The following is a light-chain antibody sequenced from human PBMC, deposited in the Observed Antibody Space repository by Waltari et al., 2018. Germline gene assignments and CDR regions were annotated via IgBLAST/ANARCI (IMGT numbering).Light chain of an antibody. CDR1: SSDIGSYNR. CDR3: SSYTSSSTWV. Sequence: QSALTQPPSVSGSPGQSVTISCTGTSSDIGSYNRVSWYQQPPGTAPKLVIYDVSNRPSGVPDRFSGSKSGNTASLTISGLQAEDEADYYCSSYTSSSTWVFGGGTKLTVL. J-gene: IGLJ3*02. CDR2: DVS. V-gene: IGLV2-18*02.